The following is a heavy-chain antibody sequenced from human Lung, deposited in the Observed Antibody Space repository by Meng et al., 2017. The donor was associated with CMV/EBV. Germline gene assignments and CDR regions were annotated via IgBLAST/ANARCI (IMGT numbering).Heavy chain of an antibody. J-gene: IGHJ4*02. CDR2: LHSVGFT. CDR1: GFTVSSNY. V-gene: IGHV3-66*02. D-gene: IGHD3-22*01. CDR3: ARGILGGYYDSRGYVTDF. Sequence: SXAASGFTVSSNYMSWVRQAPGKGLEWISVLHSVGFTKYADSVKGRFTISRDNPKNTLYLEMSSLRTEDTAVYYCARGILGGYYDSRGYVTDFWGQGTXVTVSS.